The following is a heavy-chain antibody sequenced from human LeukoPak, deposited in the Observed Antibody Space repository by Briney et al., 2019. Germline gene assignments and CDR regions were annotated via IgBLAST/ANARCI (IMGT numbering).Heavy chain of an antibody. CDR1: GYTLTELS. J-gene: IGHJ6*03. Sequence: SVKVSCKVSGYTLTELSIHWVRQAPGQGLEWMGGIIPIFGTANYAQKFQGRVTITADESTSTAYMELSSLRSEDTAVYYCASSGGGNSLYYYYYMDVWGKGTTVTISS. CDR3: ASSGGGNSLYYYYYMDV. D-gene: IGHD4-23*01. V-gene: IGHV1-69*13. CDR2: IIPIFGTA.